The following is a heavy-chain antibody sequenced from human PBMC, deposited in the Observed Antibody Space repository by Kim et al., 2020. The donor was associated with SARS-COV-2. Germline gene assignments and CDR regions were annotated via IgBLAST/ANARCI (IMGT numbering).Heavy chain of an antibody. CDR2: IYHSGST. V-gene: IGHV4-4*02. J-gene: IGHJ6*02. CDR1: GGSISSSNW. D-gene: IGHD6-19*01. CDR3: ARVDSSGWSGYYYYGMDV. Sequence: SQTLSLTCAVSGGSISSSNWWRWVRQPPGKGLEWIGEIYHSGSTNYNPSLKSRVTISVDKSKNQFSLKLSSVTAADTAVYYCARVDSSGWSGYYYYGMDVWGQGSTVTVSS.